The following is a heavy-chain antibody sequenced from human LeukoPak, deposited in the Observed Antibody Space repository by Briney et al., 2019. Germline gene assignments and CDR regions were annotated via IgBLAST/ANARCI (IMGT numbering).Heavy chain of an antibody. J-gene: IGHJ4*02. CDR3: ATDLLRMVGATLWRDY. D-gene: IGHD1-26*01. V-gene: IGHV1-24*01. CDR2: FDPEDGET. CDR1: GYTLTELS. Sequence: ASGEVSYKVSGYTLTELSMHWVRQAPGKGLEWMGGFDPEDGETIYAQKFQGRVTMTEDTSTDTAYMELSSLRSEDTAVYYCATDLLRMVGATLWRDYWGQGTLVTVSS.